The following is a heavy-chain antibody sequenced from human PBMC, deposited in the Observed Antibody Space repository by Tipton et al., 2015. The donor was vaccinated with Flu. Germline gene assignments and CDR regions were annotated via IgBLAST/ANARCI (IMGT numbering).Heavy chain of an antibody. CDR1: GYSFTVHY. CDR3: ARDGAGYNGAFDM. CDR2: INTNDNGT. J-gene: IGHJ3*02. D-gene: IGHD5-24*01. V-gene: IGHV1-2*02. Sequence: QSGPEVKKPGASVKVSCKGFGYSFTVHYIHWVRQAPGQGLEWMGWINTNDNGTRYSQKLQGRVTMTRDTSISTVYMELTRLTSDDTAVYYCARDGAGYNGAFDMWGQGTMVTVSS.